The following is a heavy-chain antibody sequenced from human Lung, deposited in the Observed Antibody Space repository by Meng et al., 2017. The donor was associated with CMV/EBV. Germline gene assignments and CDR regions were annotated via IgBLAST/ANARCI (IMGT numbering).Heavy chain of an antibody. Sequence: GGSLGLXCTASGFTFDDFAMHWVRQSPGEGLEWVSGISGNTGFIGYADSVKGRFTISRDNAKKTLSLQINTLRAEDTALYYCTKGGGERVTFDAMDVWGQGTTVTVSS. CDR1: GFTFDDFA. CDR2: ISGNTGFI. CDR3: TKGGGERVTFDAMDV. J-gene: IGHJ6*01. V-gene: IGHV3-9*01. D-gene: IGHD2-21*02.